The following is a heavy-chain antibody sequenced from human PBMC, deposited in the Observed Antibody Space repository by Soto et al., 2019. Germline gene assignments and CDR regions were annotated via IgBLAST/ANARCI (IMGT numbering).Heavy chain of an antibody. CDR2: IFPDESDT. CDR1: GYSFTKYW. D-gene: IGHD1-26*01. CDR3: VRFGFSGGGYLSYYYYGMDI. V-gene: IGHV5-51*01. Sequence: PGESLKISCKGSGYSFTKYWIGWVRQMPGKGLEWMAIIFPDESDTRYSPSFQGQVTISADKSISTAYLQWSSLKASDTAMYYCVRFGFSGGGYLSYYYYGMDIWGQGTTVTVSS. J-gene: IGHJ6*02.